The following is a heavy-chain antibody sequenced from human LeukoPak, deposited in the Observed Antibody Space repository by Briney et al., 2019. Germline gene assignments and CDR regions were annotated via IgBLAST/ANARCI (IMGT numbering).Heavy chain of an antibody. Sequence: ASVKVSCKASGYTFTSYDINWVRQVTGQGLEWMGWMNPKSGNTGYAQKFQGRVTITRNTSISTAYMEVSSLRYDDTALYYCARRAVDNSYYYYMDVWGKGTTVTVSS. D-gene: IGHD6-19*01. CDR2: MNPKSGNT. V-gene: IGHV1-8*03. CDR1: GYTFTSYD. CDR3: ARRAVDNSYYYYMDV. J-gene: IGHJ6*03.